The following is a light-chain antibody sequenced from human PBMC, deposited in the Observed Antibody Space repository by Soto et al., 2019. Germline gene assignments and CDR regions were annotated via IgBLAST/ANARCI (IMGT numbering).Light chain of an antibody. CDR2: GAS. CDR1: QSVSSN. CDR3: QQYHNWPET. Sequence: ETVMTQSPATLSVSPGERATVSCRASQSVSSNLAWFQQKPGQAPRLLIYGASTRATGIPARFSGSVSGTDLNLTISSLQSEDFAVYHCQQYHNWPETFGQGTKVEIK. V-gene: IGKV3-15*01. J-gene: IGKJ1*01.